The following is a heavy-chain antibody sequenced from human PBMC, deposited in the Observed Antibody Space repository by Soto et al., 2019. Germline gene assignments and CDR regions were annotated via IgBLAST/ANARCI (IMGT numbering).Heavy chain of an antibody. CDR3: ARGARKDGGYNDSFDT. J-gene: IGHJ3*02. D-gene: IGHD5-18*01. Sequence: PGGSLRLSCAASGFTFRSYGMHGVHQAPGMGLEWVAVIWYDGSNKYYADSVKGRFTISRDNSKNTLYLQMNSLRAEDTAVYYCARGARKDGGYNDSFDTWGQGIMVTVS. CDR2: IWYDGSNK. V-gene: IGHV3-33*01. CDR1: GFTFRSYG.